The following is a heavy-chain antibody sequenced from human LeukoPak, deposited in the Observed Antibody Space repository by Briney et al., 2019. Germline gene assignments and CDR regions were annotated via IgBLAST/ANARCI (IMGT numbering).Heavy chain of an antibody. Sequence: PGGSLRLSCTTSGLTFSDYAMTWVRQFPGKGLEWVGVIRSKPYGGTAEYAASVKGRFTISRDDSKSIAYLQMNSLKTEDTAMYYCTEGFGEYLGFDCWGQGTLVTVSS. CDR3: TEGFGEYLGFDC. D-gene: IGHD3-10*01. CDR2: IRSKPYGGTA. V-gene: IGHV3-49*04. CDR1: GLTFSDYA. J-gene: IGHJ4*02.